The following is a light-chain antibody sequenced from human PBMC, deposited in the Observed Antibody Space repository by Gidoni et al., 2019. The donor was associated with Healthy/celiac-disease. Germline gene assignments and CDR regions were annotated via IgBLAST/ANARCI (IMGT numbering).Light chain of an antibody. CDR2: DAS. Sequence: EIVLTQPPATLSLSPGERATLACRASQRVSSYLARYRQKPGQAPRLLIYDASNRATGIPARFSGSVSGTVFTLTISSLEPVDFAVYYCQQRSNWRGTFGGGTKVEIK. V-gene: IGKV3-11*01. CDR1: QRVSSY. CDR3: QQRSNWRGT. J-gene: IGKJ4*01.